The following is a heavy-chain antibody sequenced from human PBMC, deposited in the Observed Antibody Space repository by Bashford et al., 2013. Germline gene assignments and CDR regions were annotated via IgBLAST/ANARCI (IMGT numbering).Heavy chain of an antibody. J-gene: IGHJ3*01. CDR3: ARDGPVVGVWNAFDV. CDR1: GYTFSDYY. D-gene: IGHD1-26*01. CDR2: INPNPNSGAT. V-gene: IGHV1-2*02. Sequence: ASVKVSCKASGYTFSDYYLHWVRQAPGQGLEWMGWINPNPNSGATKYAEMFQGRVTMTRDTSISTAYMELNRLRSDDTAVYFCARDGPVVGVWNAFDVWGQGTVVTVSS.